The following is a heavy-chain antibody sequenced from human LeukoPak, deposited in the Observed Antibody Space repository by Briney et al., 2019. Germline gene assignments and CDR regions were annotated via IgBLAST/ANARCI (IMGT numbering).Heavy chain of an antibody. V-gene: IGHV4-59*01. CDR3: ARGGAVEYFQH. J-gene: IGHJ1*01. D-gene: IGHD3-16*01. CDR2: IYYSGST. Sequence: GSLRLSCAASGFTFSSYGMHWIRQPPGKGLEWIGYIYYSGSTNYSPSLKSRVTISVDTSKNQFSLKLSSVTAADTAVYYCARGGAVEYFQHWGQGTLVTVSS. CDR1: GFTFSSYG.